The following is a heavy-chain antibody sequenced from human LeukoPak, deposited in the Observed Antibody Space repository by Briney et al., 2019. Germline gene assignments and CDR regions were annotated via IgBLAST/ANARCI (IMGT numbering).Heavy chain of an antibody. CDR1: GFSFDTYA. V-gene: IGHV3-23*01. D-gene: IGHD4-23*01. CDR3: AKERQGGNSYGDEAFYFDY. Sequence: PGGSLRLSCTASGFSFDTYAMNWVRQVPGKGLEWVSGISGNGGNSYYADSVEGRFTISRDNSKNTLYLQMHSLRAEDTAIYYCAKERQGGNSYGDEAFYFDYWGQGTLVTVSS. J-gene: IGHJ4*02. CDR2: ISGNGGNS.